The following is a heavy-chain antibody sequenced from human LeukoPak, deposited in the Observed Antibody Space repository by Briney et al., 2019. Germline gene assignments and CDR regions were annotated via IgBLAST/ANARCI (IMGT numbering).Heavy chain of an antibody. CDR1: GYSFTTYW. D-gene: IGHD1-14*01. V-gene: IGHV5-51*01. J-gene: IGHJ4*02. CDR2: INPADSDA. Sequence: GESLKISCKGSGYSFTTYWIVWVRQMPGKGLEWMGIINPADSDAIYSPSFQGQVTISADKSISTAYLQWISLKASDTAMYYRARRISMGTLDYFDYWRQGTLVTVSS. CDR3: ARRISMGTLDYFDY.